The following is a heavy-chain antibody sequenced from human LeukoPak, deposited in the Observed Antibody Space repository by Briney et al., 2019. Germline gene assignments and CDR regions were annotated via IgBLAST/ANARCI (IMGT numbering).Heavy chain of an antibody. D-gene: IGHD3-10*01. CDR3: ARRLTRGYYGMDV. Sequence: PSETLSLTCAVSGGSISSGGYSWSWIRQPPGKGLEWIGYIYHSGSTYYNPSLKSRVTISVDRSKNQFSLKLSSVTAADTAVYYCARRLTRGYYGMDVWGQGTMVTVSS. CDR1: GGSISSGGYS. CDR2: IYHSGST. V-gene: IGHV4-30-2*01. J-gene: IGHJ6*02.